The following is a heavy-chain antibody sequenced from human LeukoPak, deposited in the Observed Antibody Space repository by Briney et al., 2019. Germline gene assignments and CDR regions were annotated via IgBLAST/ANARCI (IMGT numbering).Heavy chain of an antibody. D-gene: IGHD3-10*01. J-gene: IGHJ5*02. Sequence: ETLSLTCTVSGGSISSYYWSWIRQPPGKGLGWIGYIYYSGSTNYNPSLKSRVTISVDTSKNQFPLKLSSVTAADTAVYYCASGAYYYGSGTGWFDPWGQGTLVTVSS. CDR1: GGSISSYY. CDR2: IYYSGST. CDR3: ASGAYYYGSGTGWFDP. V-gene: IGHV4-59*01.